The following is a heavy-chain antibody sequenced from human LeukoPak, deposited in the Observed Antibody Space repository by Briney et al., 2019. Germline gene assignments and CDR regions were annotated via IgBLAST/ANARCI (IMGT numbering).Heavy chain of an antibody. CDR1: GGTFSSYA. CDR3: ARRGGYGYNWYYFDY. V-gene: IGHV1-69*13. J-gene: IGHJ4*02. D-gene: IGHD5-12*01. Sequence: SVKVSCKASGGTFSSYAISWVRQAPGQGLEWMGGIIPIFGTANYAQKFQGRVTITADESTSTAYMELSSLRSEDTAVYYCARRGGYGYNWYYFDYWGQGTLVTVSS. CDR2: IIPIFGTA.